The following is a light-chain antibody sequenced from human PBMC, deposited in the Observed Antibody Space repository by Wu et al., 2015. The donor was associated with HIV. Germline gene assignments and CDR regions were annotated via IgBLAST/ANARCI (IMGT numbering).Light chain of an antibody. J-gene: IGKJ1*01. V-gene: IGKV3-20*01. CDR1: RSINSL. Sequence: EVVLTQSPATLSLSPGERATLSCRASRSINSLLAWYQQKPGQPPRLLIYAASQKATGIPARFSGRGSGTDFTLTISRLEPEDFAVYYCQQYGSSRTFGQGTKVE. CDR2: AAS. CDR3: QQYGSSRT.